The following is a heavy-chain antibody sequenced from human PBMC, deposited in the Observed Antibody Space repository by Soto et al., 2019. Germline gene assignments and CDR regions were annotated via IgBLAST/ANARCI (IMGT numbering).Heavy chain of an antibody. Sequence: QVQLVQSGAEVKKPGASVKVSCKASGYTFTTYGISWMRQAPGQGLEWMGWTSGYNGNRNYAQNLQGRVTVTTDTSTSTAYMELRNLRSDDTAVYYCAREVEARGGEYDYWGQGTLVIVSS. CDR3: AREVEARGGEYDY. CDR2: TSGYNGNR. J-gene: IGHJ4*02. D-gene: IGHD3-16*01. V-gene: IGHV1-18*01. CDR1: GYTFTTYG.